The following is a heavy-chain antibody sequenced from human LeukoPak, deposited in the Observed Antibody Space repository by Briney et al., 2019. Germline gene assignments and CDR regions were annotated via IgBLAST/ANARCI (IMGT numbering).Heavy chain of an antibody. D-gene: IGHD5-24*01. CDR1: GGSISSGSYY. J-gene: IGHJ6*03. CDR3: ARGLATIVTGHPGYYYYYYMDV. Sequence: SQTLSLTCTVSGGSISSGSYYWSWIRQPAGKGLEWIGRIYTSGSTNYNPSLKSRVTMSVDTSKNQFSLKLSSVTAADTAVYYCARGLATIVTGHPGYYYYYYMDVWGKGTTVTISS. CDR2: IYTSGST. V-gene: IGHV4-61*02.